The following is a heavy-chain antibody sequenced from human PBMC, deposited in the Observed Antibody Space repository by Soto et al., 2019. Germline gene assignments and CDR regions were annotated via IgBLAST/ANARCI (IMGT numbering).Heavy chain of an antibody. CDR1: GGSINSGGYC. V-gene: IGHV4-31*01. D-gene: IGHD5-18*01. Sequence: QVQLQESGPGRVKPSQTLSLTCTVSGGSINSGGYCWSWIRQHPGKGLDWIGCISYGGSTSYNPXLXSXXTISVDTSKNQFSLKLTSVTAADTAVYYCSRGILVWGQGALITVSS. J-gene: IGHJ4*02. CDR3: SRGILV. CDR2: ISYGGST.